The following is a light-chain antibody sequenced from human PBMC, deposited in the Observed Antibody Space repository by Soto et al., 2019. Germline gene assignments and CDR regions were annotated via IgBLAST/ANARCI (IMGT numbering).Light chain of an antibody. CDR3: QKYDSDPRT. CDR2: AAS. J-gene: IGKJ1*01. CDR1: QGIFNY. Sequence: DIQMTQSPSSLSASIGDRVTITCRASQGIFNYLAWYQKKPGKVPKLLIYAASTLQSGVQSRFSGSGSGTDFTLTISSLLPEDVATYYCQKYDSDPRTFGQGTKVEIK. V-gene: IGKV1-27*01.